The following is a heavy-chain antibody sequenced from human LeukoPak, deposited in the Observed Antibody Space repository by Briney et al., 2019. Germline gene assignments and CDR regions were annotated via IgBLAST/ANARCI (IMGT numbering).Heavy chain of an antibody. CDR1: GFTFSSYA. CDR3: ARSLGHYYGSGTGYYYYGMDV. V-gene: IGHV3-64*02. Sequence: PGGSLRLSCAASGFTFSSYAMHWVRQAPGKGLEYVSAVSSNGGSTYYADSVKGRFTISRDNSKNTLYLQMGSLRAEDMAVYYCARSLGHYYGSGTGYYYYGMDVWGQGTTVTVSS. D-gene: IGHD3-10*01. J-gene: IGHJ6*02. CDR2: VSSNGGST.